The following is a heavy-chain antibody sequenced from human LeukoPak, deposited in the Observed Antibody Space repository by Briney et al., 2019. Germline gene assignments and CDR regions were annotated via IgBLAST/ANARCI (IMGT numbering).Heavy chain of an antibody. CDR3: ARGPYISSWYHYFDY. CDR1: GFTFSSYW. D-gene: IGHD6-13*01. V-gene: IGHV3-74*01. Sequence: PGGSLRLSCAASGFTFSSYWMHWVRQAPGKGLVWVSRINSDGSSTSYADSVKGRFTISRDNSKNTLYLQMDSLRAEDTAVYYCARGPYISSWYHYFDYWGQGTLVTVSS. J-gene: IGHJ4*02. CDR2: INSDGSST.